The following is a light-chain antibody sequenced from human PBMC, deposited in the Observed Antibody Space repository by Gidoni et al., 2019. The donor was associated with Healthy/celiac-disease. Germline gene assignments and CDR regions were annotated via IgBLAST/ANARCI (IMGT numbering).Light chain of an antibody. CDR1: ISDVGGYNY. CDR3: CSYAGSYTKI. V-gene: IGLV2-11*01. Sequence: QSALTQPRSVSGSPGQSVTISCTGTISDVGGYNYVSWYQHHPGKAPNLTIYDVTKRPSGAPDRFSGSKSGNTASLTISGLQAEDEAHYYCCSYAGSYTKIFGGGTKLTVL. CDR2: DVT. J-gene: IGLJ2*01.